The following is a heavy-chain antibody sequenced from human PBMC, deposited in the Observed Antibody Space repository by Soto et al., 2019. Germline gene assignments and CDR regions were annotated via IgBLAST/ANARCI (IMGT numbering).Heavy chain of an antibody. Sequence: SETLSLTCAVYGGSFSGYYWSWIRQPPGKGLEWIGEINHSGSTNYNPSLKSRVTISVDTSKNQFSLKLSSVTAADTAVYYCATSSLGYYGMDVWGQGTTVTVSS. V-gene: IGHV4-34*01. CDR2: INHSGST. CDR1: GGSFSGYY. CDR3: ATSSLGYYGMDV. J-gene: IGHJ6*02.